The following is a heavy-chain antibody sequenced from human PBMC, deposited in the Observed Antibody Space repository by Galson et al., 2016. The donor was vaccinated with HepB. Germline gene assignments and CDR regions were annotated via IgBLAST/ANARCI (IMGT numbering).Heavy chain of an antibody. CDR1: GDSVSTNSAA. J-gene: IGHJ4*02. CDR2: TYYRSKWSN. V-gene: IGHV6-1*01. CDR3: AHKAARGFDS. Sequence: CAISGDSVSTNSAAWSWIRQSPSRGLKWLGRTYYRSKWSNDYAVSVKGRISINSDTSKNQFSLQLNSVTPEDTAVYYCAHKAARGFDSWGQGTLVTVSS. D-gene: IGHD6-6*01.